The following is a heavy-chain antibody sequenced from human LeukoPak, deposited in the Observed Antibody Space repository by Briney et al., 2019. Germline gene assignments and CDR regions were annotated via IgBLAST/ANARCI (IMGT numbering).Heavy chain of an antibody. CDR1: GFTFSSYD. V-gene: IGHV3-13*01. CDR2: IGTAGDT. J-gene: IGHJ4*02. Sequence: GGSLRLSCAASGFTFSSYDMHWVRQATGKGLEWVSAIGTAGDTYYPGSVKGRFTISRENAKNSLYLQMNSLRAEDTAVYYCARESDYGDYGYWGQGTLVTVSS. CDR3: ARESDYGDYGY. D-gene: IGHD4-17*01.